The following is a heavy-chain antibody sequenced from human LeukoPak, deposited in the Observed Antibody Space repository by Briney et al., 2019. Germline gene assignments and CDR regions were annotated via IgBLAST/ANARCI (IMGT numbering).Heavy chain of an antibody. V-gene: IGHV4-59*01. CDR2: IYYSGST. D-gene: IGHD3-22*01. J-gene: IGHJ4*02. CDR3: ARGGRYDSSGIFIGGFDY. Sequence: SETLSLTCTVSGGSISSYYWSWIRQPPGKGLEWIGYIYYSGSTNYNPSLKSRVTISVDTSKNQFSLKLSSVTAADTAVYYCARGGRYDSSGIFIGGFDYWGQGTLVTVSS. CDR1: GGSISSYY.